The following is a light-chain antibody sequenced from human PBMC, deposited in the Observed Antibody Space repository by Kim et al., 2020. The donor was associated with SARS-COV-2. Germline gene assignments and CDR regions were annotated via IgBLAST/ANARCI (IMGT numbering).Light chain of an antibody. CDR2: DAS. CDR1: QDISNY. CDR3: QQYDHFPTT. Sequence: DIQMTQSPSSLSASVGDRVTIACQASQDISNYLNWYQQKPGKAPKLLVYDASNLGTGVPSRFSGSGSGIDFTLTISSLQPDDIGTYYCQQYDHFPTTFGQGTRLEIK. V-gene: IGKV1-33*01. J-gene: IGKJ5*01.